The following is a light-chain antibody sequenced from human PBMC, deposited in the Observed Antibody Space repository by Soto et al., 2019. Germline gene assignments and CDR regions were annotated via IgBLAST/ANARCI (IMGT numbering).Light chain of an antibody. CDR2: DVS. J-gene: IGLJ2*01. CDR3: TSYTGSSTVL. V-gene: IGLV2-14*01. Sequence: QSVLTQPASVSESPGQSITISCTGTSSDVGGYNYVSWCQQHPGKPPKLMIYDVSNRPSGVSNRFSGSKSGNTASLTISGLQAEDEADYYCTSYTGSSTVLFGGGTKLTVL. CDR1: SSDVGGYNY.